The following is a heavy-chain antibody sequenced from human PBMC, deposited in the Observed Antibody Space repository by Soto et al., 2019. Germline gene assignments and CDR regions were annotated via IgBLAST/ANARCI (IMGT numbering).Heavy chain of an antibody. V-gene: IGHV4-59*08. J-gene: IGHJ4*02. Sequence: QVQLQESGPGLVKPSETLSLTCTVSGGSISSYYWSWIRQPPGKGLEWIGYIYYSGSTNYNPSLKSRATISVDTSKNQFSLKLSSVTAADTAVYYCARHLFYCSSTSCYSEIAFDYWGQGTLVTVSS. D-gene: IGHD2-2*01. CDR1: GGSISSYY. CDR2: IYYSGST. CDR3: ARHLFYCSSTSCYSEIAFDY.